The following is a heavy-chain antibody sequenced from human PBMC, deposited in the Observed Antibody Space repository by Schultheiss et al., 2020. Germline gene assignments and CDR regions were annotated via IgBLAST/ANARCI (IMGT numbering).Heavy chain of an antibody. CDR2: IYYSGST. CDR1: GGSISSDIYY. CDR3: ARGDCSGGSCSGYYYYGMDV. Sequence: SETLSLTCTVSGGSISSDIYYCSWIRQHPGKGLEWIGYIYYSGSTYYNPSLKSRVTISVDTSKNQFSLKLSSVTAAETAVYYCARGDCSGGSCSGYYYYGMDVWGKGTTVNVSS. V-gene: IGHV4-30-4*02. D-gene: IGHD2-15*01. J-gene: IGHJ6*04.